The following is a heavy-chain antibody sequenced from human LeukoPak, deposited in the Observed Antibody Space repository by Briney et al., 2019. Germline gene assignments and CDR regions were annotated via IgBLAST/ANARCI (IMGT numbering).Heavy chain of an antibody. D-gene: IGHD1-26*01. V-gene: IGHV1-2*02. Sequence: ASVKVSCKXSGCTFTGYYMHWVPQAPGQGLEWLGGINPNSGGTNYSQKFQGRVTMTRDTSISTAYMELSRLRSDDTAVYYCASGVGAIIVPTFDYWGQGTLVTVSS. CDR1: GCTFTGYY. CDR2: INPNSGGT. J-gene: IGHJ4*02. CDR3: ASGVGAIIVPTFDY.